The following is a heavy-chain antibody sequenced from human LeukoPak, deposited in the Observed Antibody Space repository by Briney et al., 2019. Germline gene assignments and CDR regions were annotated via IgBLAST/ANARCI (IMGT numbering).Heavy chain of an antibody. Sequence: GGSLRLSCATSGFTFSAYSMSWVRQAPGKGLEWVSHITRPGTTTYYAESVKGRFTISRDNAKNSLYLQMNSLRAEDTAVYYCAKSPLDSSGYYFDYWGQGTLVTVSS. CDR2: ITRPGTTT. CDR3: AKSPLDSSGYYFDY. J-gene: IGHJ4*02. CDR1: GFTFSAYS. D-gene: IGHD3-22*01. V-gene: IGHV3-48*01.